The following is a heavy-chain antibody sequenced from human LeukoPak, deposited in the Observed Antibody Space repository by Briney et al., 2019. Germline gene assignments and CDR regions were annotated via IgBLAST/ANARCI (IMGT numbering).Heavy chain of an antibody. D-gene: IGHD2-15*01. CDR1: GGSISSGVYY. CDR3: AKQLGYCSDGSCYFPY. CDR2: THYSGIT. V-gene: IGHV4-31*03. Sequence: SETLSLTCTVSGGSISSGVYYWGWIRQHPGKGLEWIGYTHYSGITYYNPSLKSRLTISLDTSKNQFSLKLSSMTAEDTAVYYCAKQLGYCSDGSCYFPYWGQGTLVTVSS. J-gene: IGHJ4*02.